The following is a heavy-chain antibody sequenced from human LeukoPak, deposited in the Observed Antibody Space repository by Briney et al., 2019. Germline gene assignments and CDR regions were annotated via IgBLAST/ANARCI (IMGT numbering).Heavy chain of an antibody. CDR1: GFTFSSYG. Sequence: GGSLRLSCAASGFTFSSYGMHWVRQAPGKGLEWVAVISYDGSNKYYADSVKGRFTISRDNSKNTLYLQMNSLRAEDTAVYYCAKDAMDVDSDDYGGNGPFDYMGVWGKGTTVTVSS. V-gene: IGHV3-30*18. D-gene: IGHD4-23*01. CDR2: ISYDGSNK. J-gene: IGHJ6*03. CDR3: AKDAMDVDSDDYGGNGPFDYMGV.